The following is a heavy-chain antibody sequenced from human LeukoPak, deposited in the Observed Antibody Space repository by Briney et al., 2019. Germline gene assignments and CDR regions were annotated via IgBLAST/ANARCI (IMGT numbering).Heavy chain of an antibody. CDR2: IYSGGST. CDR3: ARDSDCSGGSCYFGGMDV. D-gene: IGHD2-15*01. Sequence: GGSLRLSCAASGFTFSSYGMHWARQAPGKGLEWVSVIYSGGSTYYADSVKGRFTISRDNSKNTLYLQMNSLRAEDTAVYYCARDSDCSGGSCYFGGMDVWGQGTTVTVSS. V-gene: IGHV3-66*01. J-gene: IGHJ6*02. CDR1: GFTFSSYG.